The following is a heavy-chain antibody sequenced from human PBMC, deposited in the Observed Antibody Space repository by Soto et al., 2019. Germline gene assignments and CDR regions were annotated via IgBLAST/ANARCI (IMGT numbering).Heavy chain of an antibody. CDR2: ISSSGSTI. Sequence: DGSRRLSCAASGFTFSSYEMNWVRQAPGKGLEWVSYISSSGSTIYYADSVKGRFTISRDNAKNSMYLQMNSLRAEDTAVYYCARQVVVVPAAIGGFDYWGQGTLVTVSS. V-gene: IGHV3-48*03. D-gene: IGHD2-2*02. CDR3: ARQVVVVPAAIGGFDY. J-gene: IGHJ4*02. CDR1: GFTFSSYE.